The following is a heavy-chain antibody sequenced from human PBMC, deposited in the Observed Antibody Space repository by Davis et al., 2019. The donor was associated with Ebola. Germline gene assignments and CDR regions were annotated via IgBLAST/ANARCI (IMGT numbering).Heavy chain of an antibody. D-gene: IGHD3-3*01. CDR2: IFSNDEK. V-gene: IGHV2-26*01. Sequence: SGPTLVKPTETLTLTCTVSGFSLSNARMGVSWIRQPPGKALEWLAHIFSNDEKSYSTSLKSRLTISKDTSKSQVVLTMTNMDPVDTATYYCARTLLYYDFWSGYSGENYYYYYGMDVWGQGTTVTVSS. CDR1: GFSLSNARMG. CDR3: ARTLLYYDFWSGYSGENYYYYYGMDV. J-gene: IGHJ6*02.